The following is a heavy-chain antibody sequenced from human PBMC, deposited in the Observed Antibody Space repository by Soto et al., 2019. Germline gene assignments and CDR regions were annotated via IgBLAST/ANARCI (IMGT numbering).Heavy chain of an antibody. CDR2: LNPNSGDA. D-gene: IGHD3-10*01. Sequence: ASVKVSCKTSGYTFTKFDVNWVRQAPGQGLEWMGWLNPNSGDATYAQKFQGRVTLTRDTSINTGYMALNRLRSDDTAVYYSARDGKGSWFGELRTNGMDVWGQGTTVTVSS. CDR3: ARDGKGSWFGELRTNGMDV. CDR1: GYTFTKFD. J-gene: IGHJ6*02. V-gene: IGHV1-2*02.